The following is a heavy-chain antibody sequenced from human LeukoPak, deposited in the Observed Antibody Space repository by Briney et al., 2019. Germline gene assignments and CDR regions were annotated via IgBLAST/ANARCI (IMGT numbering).Heavy chain of an antibody. J-gene: IGHJ4*02. D-gene: IGHD6-13*01. V-gene: IGHV3-15*01. CDR1: GFTFSNAW. Sequence: PGGSLRLSCAASGFTFSNAWMSWVRQAPGKGLEWVGRIKSKTDGGTPDYAAPVKGRFTISRDDSKNTLYLQMNSLKTEDTAVYYRTGVSRSSWYDYWGQGTLVTVSS. CDR3: TGVSRSSWYDY. CDR2: IKSKTDGGTP.